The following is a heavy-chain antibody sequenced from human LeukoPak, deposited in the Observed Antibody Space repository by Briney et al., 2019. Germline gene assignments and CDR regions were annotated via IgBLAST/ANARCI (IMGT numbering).Heavy chain of an antibody. V-gene: IGHV4-39*01. D-gene: IGHD3-9*01. CDR2: IYYSETT. CDR3: ARQRADYFYYYVDV. Sequence: SETLSLTCTVSGGSIGTTNYYWGWLRQPPGKGLEWIGSIYYSETTYDNPSLESRVTISIETSKNQFSLSLSSVTAADTAVYYCARQRADYFYYYVDVWGRGTTVTVS. CDR1: GGSIGTTNYY. J-gene: IGHJ6*03.